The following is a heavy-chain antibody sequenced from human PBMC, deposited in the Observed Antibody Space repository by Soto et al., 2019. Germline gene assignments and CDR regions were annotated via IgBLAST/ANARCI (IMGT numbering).Heavy chain of an antibody. CDR2: FDPEDGET. Sequence: ASVKVSCKVSGYTLTELSMHWVRQAPGKGLEWMGGFDPEDGETIYAQKFQGRVTMTEDTSTDTVYMELSSLRSEDTAVYYCARPVDTAMVTFFDYWGQGTLVTVSS. CDR3: ARPVDTAMVTFFDY. D-gene: IGHD5-18*01. V-gene: IGHV1-24*01. J-gene: IGHJ4*02. CDR1: GYTLTELS.